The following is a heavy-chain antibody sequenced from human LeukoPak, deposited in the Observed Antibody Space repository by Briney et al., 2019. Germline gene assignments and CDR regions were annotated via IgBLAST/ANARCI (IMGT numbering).Heavy chain of an antibody. D-gene: IGHD3-22*01. V-gene: IGHV1-2*02. CDR3: ARRGDYYDSSGYEGFEY. Sequence: ASVKVSCKASGYTFTGYYMHWVRQAPGQGLEWMGWINPNSGGTNFPQKFQGRVTMTRDTSISTAYMELRRLRSDDTAVYYCARRGDYYDSSGYEGFEYWGQGTLVTVSS. J-gene: IGHJ4*02. CDR2: INPNSGGT. CDR1: GYTFTGYY.